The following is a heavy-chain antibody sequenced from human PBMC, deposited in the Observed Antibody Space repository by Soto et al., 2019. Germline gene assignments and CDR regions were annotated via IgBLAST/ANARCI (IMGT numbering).Heavy chain of an antibody. J-gene: IGHJ5*02. Sequence: QVQLQESGPGLVKPSQTLSLTCTVSGGSISSGDYYWSWVRQPPGKGLQWIGYIYYSGSTYYNPSLKSRVTISVDTSKNQFSLKLSSVTAADTAVYYCARGFPTTSDTTRELTGFDPWGQGTLVTVSS. CDR2: IYYSGST. CDR1: GGSISSGDYY. V-gene: IGHV4-30-4*01. D-gene: IGHD1-26*01. CDR3: ARGFPTTSDTTRELTGFDP.